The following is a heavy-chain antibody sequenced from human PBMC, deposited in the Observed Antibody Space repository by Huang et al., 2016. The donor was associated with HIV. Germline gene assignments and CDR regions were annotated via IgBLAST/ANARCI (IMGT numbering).Heavy chain of an antibody. CDR1: GYSFSSYW. CDR3: ARRFSSSSGYFDY. Sequence: VQLVQSGAEVKKPGESLKISCKGSGYSFSSYWIAWVRQMPGKGLEWMGVIFPYHSDTSYSPSFEGQFTISADKAIGTAYLQWSSLKASDTAMYYCARRFSSSSGYFDYWGQGSLVTVSS. CDR2: IFPYHSDT. J-gene: IGHJ4*02. D-gene: IGHD6-6*01. V-gene: IGHV5-51*01.